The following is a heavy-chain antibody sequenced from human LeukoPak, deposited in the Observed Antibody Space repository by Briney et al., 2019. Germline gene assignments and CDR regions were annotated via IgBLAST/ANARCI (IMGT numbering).Heavy chain of an antibody. CDR2: IIPILGIA. V-gene: IGHV1-69*04. CDR3: ARGLRPATYYYGMDV. CDR1: GGTFSSYA. Sequence: GASVKVSCKASGGTFSSYAISWVRQAPGQGLEWMGRIIPILGIANYAQKFQGRVTITADKSTSTAYMELSSLRSEDTAVYYCARGLRPATYYYGMDVWGQGTTVTVSS. J-gene: IGHJ6*02.